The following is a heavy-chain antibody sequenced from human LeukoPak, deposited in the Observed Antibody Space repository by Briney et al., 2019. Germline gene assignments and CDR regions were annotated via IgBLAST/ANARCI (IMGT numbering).Heavy chain of an antibody. V-gene: IGHV3-21*01. CDR1: GFTFSSYS. D-gene: IGHD2-2*01. J-gene: IGHJ4*02. CDR2: ISSSSSYI. Sequence: GGSLRLSCAASGFTFSSYSMNWVRQAPGKGLEWVSSISSSSSYIYYADSVKGRFTISRDNAKNSLYLQMNSLRAEDTAVYYCARDRGTAAYFLPAARYSVWGQGTLVTVSS. CDR3: ARDRGTAAYFLPAARYSV.